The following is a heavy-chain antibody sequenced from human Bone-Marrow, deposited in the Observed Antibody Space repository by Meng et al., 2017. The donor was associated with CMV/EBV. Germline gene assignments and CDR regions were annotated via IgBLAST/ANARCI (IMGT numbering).Heavy chain of an antibody. J-gene: IGHJ5*02. CDR3: ARGGVVVVPAADHLNWFDP. Sequence: ISSSNWWSWVRQSPGKGLEWIGEIYHSGSTNYNPSLKSRVTISVDKSKNQFSLKLSSVTAADTAVYYCARGGVVVVPAADHLNWFDPWGQGTLVTVSS. CDR2: IYHSGST. V-gene: IGHV4-4*02. D-gene: IGHD2-2*01. CDR1: ISSSNW.